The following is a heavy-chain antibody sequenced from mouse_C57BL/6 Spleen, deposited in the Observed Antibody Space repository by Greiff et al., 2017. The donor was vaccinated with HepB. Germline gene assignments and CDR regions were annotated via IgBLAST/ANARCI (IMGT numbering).Heavy chain of an antibody. D-gene: IGHD1-1*01. CDR3: ARDQGVVATNDAMDY. CDR1: GFTFSSYA. V-gene: IGHV5-4*01. CDR2: ISDGGSYT. Sequence: EVQLQESGGGLVKPGGSLKLSCAASGFTFSSYAMSWVRQTPEKRLEWVATISDGGSYTYYPDNVKGRFTISRDNAKNNLYLQMSHLKSEDTAMYYCARDQGVVATNDAMDYWGQGTSVTVSS. J-gene: IGHJ4*01.